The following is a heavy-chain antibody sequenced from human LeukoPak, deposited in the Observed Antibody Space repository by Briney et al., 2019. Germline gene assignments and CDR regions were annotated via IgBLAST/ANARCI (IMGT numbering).Heavy chain of an antibody. D-gene: IGHD3-22*01. CDR2: INPSGGST. CDR1: GYTFTSYY. V-gene: IGHV1-46*01. CDR3: ARVFGGYYDSSGYRWFDP. Sequence: ASVKVSCKASGYTFTSYYMHWVRQAPGQGLEWMGIINPSGGSTSYAQKFQGRVTMTRDTSTSTAYMELRSLRSDDTAVYYCARVFGGYYDSSGYRWFDPWGQGTLVTVSS. J-gene: IGHJ5*02.